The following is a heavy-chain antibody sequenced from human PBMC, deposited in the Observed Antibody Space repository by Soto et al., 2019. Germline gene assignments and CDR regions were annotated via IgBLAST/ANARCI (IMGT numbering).Heavy chain of an antibody. CDR3: ARDALVSGYSYPKGWFDP. CDR1: GFTFSSYW. V-gene: IGHV3-74*01. CDR2: INSDGSST. Sequence: GGSLRLSCAASGFTFSSYWMHWVRQAPGKGLVWVSRINSDGSSTSYADSVKGRFTISRDNAKNTLYLQMNSLRAEDTAVYYCARDALVSGYSYPKGWFDPWGQGTLVTVSS. D-gene: IGHD5-18*01. J-gene: IGHJ5*02.